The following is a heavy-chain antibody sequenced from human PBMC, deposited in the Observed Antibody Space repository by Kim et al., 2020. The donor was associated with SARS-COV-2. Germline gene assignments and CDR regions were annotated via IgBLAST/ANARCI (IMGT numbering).Heavy chain of an antibody. CDR3: AKSSGWYAFDI. V-gene: IGHV3-9*01. J-gene: IGHJ3*02. D-gene: IGHD6-19*01. Sequence: GGSLTLSCAASGFTFDDYAMHWVRQAPGKGLEWVSGISWNSGSIGYADSVKGRFTISRDNAKNSLYLQMNSLRAEDTALYYCAKSSGWYAFDIWGQGTMVTVSA. CDR2: ISWNSGSI. CDR1: GFTFDDYA.